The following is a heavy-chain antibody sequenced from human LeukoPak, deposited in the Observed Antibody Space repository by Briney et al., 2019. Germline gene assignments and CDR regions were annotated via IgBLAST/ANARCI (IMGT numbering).Heavy chain of an antibody. V-gene: IGHV1-2*02. D-gene: IGHD3-10*01. CDR2: INPNSGGT. Sequence: ASVKVSCKASGYTFTGYYMHWVRQAPGQGLEWMGWINPNSGGTNYAQKFQGRVTMTRDTSISTAYMELSRLRSDDTAVYYCARDLLWFGAVDHWGQGTLVTVSS. J-gene: IGHJ4*02. CDR3: ARDLLWFGAVDH. CDR1: GYTFTGYY.